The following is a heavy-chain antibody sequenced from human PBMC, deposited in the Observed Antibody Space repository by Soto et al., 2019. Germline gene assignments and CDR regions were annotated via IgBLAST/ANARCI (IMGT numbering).Heavy chain of an antibody. CDR2: IYYSGST. V-gene: IGHV4-31*03. Sequence: SETLSLTCTVSGGSISSGGYYWSWIRQHPGKGLEWIGYIYYSGSTYYNPSLKSRVTISVDTSKNQFSLKLSSVTAADTAVYYCARDGQRSDRMDVWGQGTTVTVSS. J-gene: IGHJ6*02. CDR3: ARDGQRSDRMDV. CDR1: GGSISSGGYY.